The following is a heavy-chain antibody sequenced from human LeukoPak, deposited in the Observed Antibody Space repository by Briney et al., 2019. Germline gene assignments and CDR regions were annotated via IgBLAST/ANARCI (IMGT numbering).Heavy chain of an antibody. V-gene: IGHV4-38-2*01. CDR3: AGRYTVAGGNFDD. D-gene: IGHD5-12*01. CDR1: GYTINSGVN. Sequence: WETLSLTCAVSGYTINSGVNWGWIRQSRGKGLEGIGTILSTGGTCYAASLRNRVSISVDAGKNQLSLKLNSVTAADTAVYYCAGRYTVAGGNFDDWGQGTQVTVSS. J-gene: IGHJ4*02. CDR2: ILSTGGT.